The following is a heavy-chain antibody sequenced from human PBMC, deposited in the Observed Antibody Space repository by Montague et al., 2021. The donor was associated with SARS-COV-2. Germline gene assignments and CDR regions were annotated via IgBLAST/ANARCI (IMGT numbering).Heavy chain of an antibody. V-gene: IGHV4-59*08. CDR1: GGSISSYY. CDR3: ARHGRFSVIVNTPRGAFDI. D-gene: IGHD3-22*01. Sequence: SETLSLTCTVSGGSISSYYWSWIRQPPGKGLEWIGYIYFSGSTDYNPALKSRVTTSVDTSKNQFSLRLSSLTAADTAVYYCARHGRFSVIVNTPRGAFDIGGPGTMVTVSS. J-gene: IGHJ3*02. CDR2: IYFSGST.